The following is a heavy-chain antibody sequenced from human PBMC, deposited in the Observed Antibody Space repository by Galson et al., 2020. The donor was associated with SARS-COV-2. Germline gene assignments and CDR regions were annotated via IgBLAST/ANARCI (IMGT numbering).Heavy chain of an antibody. CDR2: IHYSGST. CDR1: GGSISSSSYY. CDR3: ARGFWNTAMVFEMDFVAFDI. J-gene: IGHJ3*02. V-gene: IGHV4-39*01. Sequence: SETLSLTCTVSGGSISSSSYYWVWIRQPPGKGLEWIGSIHYSGSTYYNPSLKSRVTISVDTSKNQFSLKLSSVTAADTAVYYCARGFWNTAMVFEMDFVAFDIWGQGTMVTVSS. D-gene: IGHD5-18*01.